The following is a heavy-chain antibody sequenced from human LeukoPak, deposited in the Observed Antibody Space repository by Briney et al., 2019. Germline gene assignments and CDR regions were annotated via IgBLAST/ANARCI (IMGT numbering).Heavy chain of an antibody. CDR2: INPSGGST. CDR1: GYTFTSYY. Sequence: ASVKVSCKASGYTFTSYYMHWVRQAPGQGLEWMGIINPSGGSTSYAQKFQGRVTMTRDTSTSTAYMELRSLRSDDTAVYYCARDRGMATTRLYTHFDYWGQGTLVTVSS. CDR3: ARDRGMATTRLYTHFDY. D-gene: IGHD5-24*01. V-gene: IGHV1-46*01. J-gene: IGHJ4*02.